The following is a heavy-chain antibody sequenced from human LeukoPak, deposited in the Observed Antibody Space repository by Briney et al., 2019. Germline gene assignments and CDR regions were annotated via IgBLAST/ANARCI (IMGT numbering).Heavy chain of an antibody. CDR3: AREDGYCSGGNCYSYFVS. D-gene: IGHD2-15*01. Sequence: GGSLRLSCAASGFTFSSYAMSWVRQAPGKGLEWVSAISGSGGSTYYADSVKGRFTISRDNSKNTLYLQMNSLRAEDTAVYYCAREDGYCSGGNCYSYFVSWGQGTLVTVSS. CDR2: ISGSGGST. V-gene: IGHV3-23*01. CDR1: GFTFSSYA. J-gene: IGHJ4*02.